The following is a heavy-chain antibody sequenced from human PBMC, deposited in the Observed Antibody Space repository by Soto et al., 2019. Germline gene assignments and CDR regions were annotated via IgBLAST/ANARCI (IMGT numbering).Heavy chain of an antibody. CDR2: IYTSGSI. CDR1: GGSISSYY. V-gene: IGHV4-4*07. Sequence: QVQLLESGPGLVKPSETLSLTCTVSGGSISSYYWSWIRQPAGKGLEWLGRIYTSGSINYNPSLRSRGTTSVDPSKNQFSLKMRSVTAADTAVYYCARDSPYTGDDHSSQGDFDYWGQGTLVTVSS. J-gene: IGHJ4*02. CDR3: ARDSPYTGDDHSSQGDFDY. D-gene: IGHD2-2*02.